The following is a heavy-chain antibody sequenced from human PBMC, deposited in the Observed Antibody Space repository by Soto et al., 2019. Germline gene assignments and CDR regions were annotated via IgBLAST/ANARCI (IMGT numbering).Heavy chain of an antibody. J-gene: IGHJ4*02. D-gene: IGHD5-12*01. CDR1: GGSISSYY. CDR2: IYTSGST. V-gene: IGHV4-4*07. Sequence: SETLSPTCTVSGGSISSYYWSWIRQPAGKGLEWIGRIYTSGSTNYNPSLKSRVTMSVDTSKNQFSLKLSSVTAADTAVYYCAREKGYISGPKNFDYWGQGTLVTVSS. CDR3: AREKGYISGPKNFDY.